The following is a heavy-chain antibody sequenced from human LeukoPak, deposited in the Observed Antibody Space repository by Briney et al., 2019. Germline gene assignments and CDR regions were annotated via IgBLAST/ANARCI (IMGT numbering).Heavy chain of an antibody. D-gene: IGHD2-15*01. CDR3: ARGHLGYCSGGSCYRASAIDY. J-gene: IGHJ4*02. Sequence: ASETLSLTCAVYGGSFSGYYWSWIRQPPGKGLEWIGEINHSGSTNYNPSLKSRVTISVDTSKSQFSLKLNSVTAADTAVYYCARGHLGYCSGGSCYRASAIDYWGQGTLVTVSS. CDR1: GGSFSGYY. CDR2: INHSGST. V-gene: IGHV4-34*01.